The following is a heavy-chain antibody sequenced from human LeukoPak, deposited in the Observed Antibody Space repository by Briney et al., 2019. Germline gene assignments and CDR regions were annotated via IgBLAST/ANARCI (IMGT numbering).Heavy chain of an antibody. V-gene: IGHV4-39*07. D-gene: IGHD3-22*01. Sequence: PSETLSLTCTVSRGSISTSSYYWGWIRQPPGKGLEWIGSIYYSGKTYYNPSLKSRVTKSVDTSKNQFSLKLSSVTAADTAVYYCAREGYYDTSASGAFDIWGQGTMVTVSS. CDR2: IYYSGKT. CDR1: RGSISTSSYY. CDR3: AREGYYDTSASGAFDI. J-gene: IGHJ3*02.